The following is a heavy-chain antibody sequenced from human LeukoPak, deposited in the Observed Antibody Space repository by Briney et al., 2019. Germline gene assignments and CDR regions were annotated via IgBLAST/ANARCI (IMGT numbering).Heavy chain of an antibody. J-gene: IGHJ3*02. CDR1: GFSLSTSGVG. CDR3: ALTLTIPREDAFDI. V-gene: IGHV2-5*02. Sequence: SGPTLVNPTQTLTLTCTFSGFSLSTSGVGVGWIRQPPGKALEWLALIYWDDDKRYSPSLKSRLTITKDTSKNQVVLTVTNMDPVDTATYYCALTLTIPREDAFDIWGQGTMVTVSS. CDR2: IYWDDDK.